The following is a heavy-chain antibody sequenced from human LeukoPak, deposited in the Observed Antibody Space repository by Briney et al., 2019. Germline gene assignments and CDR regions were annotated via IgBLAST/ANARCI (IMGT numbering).Heavy chain of an antibody. V-gene: IGHV3-7*04. CDR1: GFTLSSYW. Sequence: GGSLRLSCAASGFTLSSYWMSWVRQAPGKGLEWVANIKQDGSEKYYVDSVKGRFTISRDNAKNSLYLQMNSLRAEDTAVYYCAWESQGGDVWGQGTTVTVSS. J-gene: IGHJ6*02. CDR3: AWESQGGDV. D-gene: IGHD3-16*01. CDR2: IKQDGSEK.